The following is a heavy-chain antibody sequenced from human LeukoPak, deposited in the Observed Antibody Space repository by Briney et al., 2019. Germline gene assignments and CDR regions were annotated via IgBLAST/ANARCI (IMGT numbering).Heavy chain of an antibody. D-gene: IGHD4/OR15-4a*01. J-gene: IGHJ6*04. CDR3: AKPPNYGVYYYGMGV. CDR2: ISYNGGST. CDR1: GFTFTNYA. Sequence: GGSLRLSCAASGFTFTNYAMSWVRQAPGKGLEWVSAISYNGGSTYYSDSVKGRFTISRDNSKNTVYLQMNSLRAEDTAVYYCAKPPNYGVYYYGMGVWGKGTTVTVSS. V-gene: IGHV3-23*01.